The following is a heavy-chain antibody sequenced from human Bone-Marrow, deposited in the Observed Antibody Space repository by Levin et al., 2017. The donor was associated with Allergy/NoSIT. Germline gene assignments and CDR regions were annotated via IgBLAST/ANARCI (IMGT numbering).Heavy chain of an antibody. D-gene: IGHD3-22*01. J-gene: IGHJ4*02. CDR3: ARGGDDSSGYYSRYFDY. V-gene: IGHV3-30*04. Sequence: LSLTCAASGFTFSSYAMHWVRQAPGKGLEWVAVISYDGSNKYYADSVKGRFTISRDNSKNTLYLQMNSLRAEDTAVYYCARGGDDSSGYYSRYFDYWGQGTLVTVSS. CDR1: GFTFSSYA. CDR2: ISYDGSNK.